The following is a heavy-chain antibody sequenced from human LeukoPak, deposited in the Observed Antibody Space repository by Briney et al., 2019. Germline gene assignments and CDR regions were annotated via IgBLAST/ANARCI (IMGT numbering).Heavy chain of an antibody. V-gene: IGHV3-48*02. CDR1: GFTFSGYS. Sequence: PGGSLRLSCAASGFTFSGYSMNWVRQAPGKGLEWISYISSSTSTIYYADSVKGRFTISRDNAKNSLYLQMNSLRDEDTAVYYCARAQYYDSSGYYYEDYFQHWGQGTLVTVSS. CDR2: ISSSTSTI. J-gene: IGHJ1*01. CDR3: ARAQYYDSSGYYYEDYFQH. D-gene: IGHD3-22*01.